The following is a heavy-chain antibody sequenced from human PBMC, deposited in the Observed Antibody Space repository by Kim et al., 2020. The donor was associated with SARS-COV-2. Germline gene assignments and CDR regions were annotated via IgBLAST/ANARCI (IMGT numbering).Heavy chain of an antibody. CDR3: ARETPIMMGQLVIFYYYYYMDV. CDR1: GFTFSSYS. J-gene: IGHJ6*03. V-gene: IGHV3-48*01. Sequence: GGSLRLSCAASGFTFSSYSMNWVRQAPGKGLEWVSYISSSSSTIYYADSVKGRFTISRDNAKNSLYLQMNSLRAEDTAVYYCARETPIMMGQLVIFYYYYYMDVWGKGTTVTVSS. D-gene: IGHD3-16*01. CDR2: ISSSSSTI.